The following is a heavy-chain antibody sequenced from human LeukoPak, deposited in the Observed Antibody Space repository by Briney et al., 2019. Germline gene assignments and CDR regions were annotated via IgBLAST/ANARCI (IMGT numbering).Heavy chain of an antibody. V-gene: IGHV1-46*01. CDR2: VNPSGGST. Sequence: AAVKVSCKASGYTFTNYYMHWVRHAPGQGLELMGIVNPSGGSTSYAQKFQGRVTMTRDTSTSTVYMELSSLRSEDTALYYCARGRFPTKRSAYYYGAFDIWGQGTMVTVSS. CDR1: GYTFTNYY. J-gene: IGHJ3*02. D-gene: IGHD3-22*01. CDR3: ARGRFPTKRSAYYYGAFDI.